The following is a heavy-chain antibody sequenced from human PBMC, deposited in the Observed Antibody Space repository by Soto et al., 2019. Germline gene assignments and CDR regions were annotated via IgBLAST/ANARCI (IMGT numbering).Heavy chain of an antibody. Sequence: SSETLSLTCTVSGGSISSYYWSWIRQPPGKGLEWIGDIYYSGSTNYNPSLKSRVTISVDTSKNQFSLKLSSVTAADTAVYYCARDRGYGDYERAMDVWGKGTTVTVSS. V-gene: IGHV4-59*12. CDR3: ARDRGYGDYERAMDV. CDR2: IYYSGST. CDR1: GGSISSYY. J-gene: IGHJ6*04. D-gene: IGHD4-17*01.